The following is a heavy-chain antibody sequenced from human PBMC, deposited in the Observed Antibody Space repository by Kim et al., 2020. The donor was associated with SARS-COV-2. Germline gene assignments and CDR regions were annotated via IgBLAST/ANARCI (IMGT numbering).Heavy chain of an antibody. J-gene: IGHJ6*04. CDR3: ARGRTRYSYGSYYFGMDD. CDR1: GDTLRTYG. CDR2: VIPISGTT. D-gene: IGHD5-18*01. Sequence: SVKVSCKASGDTLRTYGINWVRQAPGQGLEWMGEVIPISGTTTYAQKFQGRVTITADESQNTVYMDLSSLTSDDTAVYYCARGRTRYSYGSYYFGMDDWGKGTTVTVPS. V-gene: IGHV1-69*13.